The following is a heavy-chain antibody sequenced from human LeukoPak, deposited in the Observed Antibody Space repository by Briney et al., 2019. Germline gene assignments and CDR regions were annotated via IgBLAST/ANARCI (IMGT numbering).Heavy chain of an antibody. Sequence: GGSLRLSCVVSGFTFSSYAMSWVRQAPGKGVEWVSGISGSGGSTYYADSVKGRFTISRDNSKNTLYLQMNSPRAEDTAVYYCAKDRHAPGRYCSSTTCFPFDPWGQGTLVTVSS. V-gene: IGHV3-23*01. D-gene: IGHD2-2*01. CDR3: AKDRHAPGRYCSSTTCFPFDP. CDR1: GFTFSSYA. J-gene: IGHJ5*02. CDR2: ISGSGGST.